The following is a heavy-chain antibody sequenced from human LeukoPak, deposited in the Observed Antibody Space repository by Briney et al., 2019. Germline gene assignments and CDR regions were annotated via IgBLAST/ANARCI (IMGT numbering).Heavy chain of an antibody. Sequence: GGSLRLSCAASGFTFSSYAMSWIRQAPGKGLEWVSYISSSGSTIYYADSVKGRFTISRDNAKNSLYLQMNSLRAEDTAVYYCATANLYDFWSGYYDLYDYWGQGTLVTVSS. CDR3: ATANLYDFWSGYYDLYDY. CDR1: GFTFSSYA. J-gene: IGHJ4*02. CDR2: ISSSGSTI. V-gene: IGHV3-11*01. D-gene: IGHD3-3*01.